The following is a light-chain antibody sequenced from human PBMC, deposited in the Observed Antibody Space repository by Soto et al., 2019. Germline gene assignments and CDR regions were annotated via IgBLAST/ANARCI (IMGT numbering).Light chain of an antibody. CDR1: SSDVGGYNY. V-gene: IGLV2-14*01. J-gene: IGLJ1*01. CDR3: SSFTSSRIYV. CDR2: EVS. Sequence: LTQPASVSGSPGQSITISCTGTSSDVGGYNYVSWFQLHPGKAPKLMVYEVSNRPSGISSRFSGSKSGNTASLTISGLQAEDEADYYCSSFTSSRIYVFGTGTKVTVL.